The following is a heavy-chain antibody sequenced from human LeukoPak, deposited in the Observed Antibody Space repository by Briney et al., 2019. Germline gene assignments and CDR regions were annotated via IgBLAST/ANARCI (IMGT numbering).Heavy chain of an antibody. CDR1: GFTFSSYA. Sequence: GGSLRLSCAASGFTFSSYAMSWVRQAPGKGLEWVSAISGSGGSTYYADSVKGRFTISRDNSKNTLYLQMNSLRAEDTAVYYCAKGPGYYGSGSYYDYWGQGTLVTVSS. CDR2: ISGSGGST. V-gene: IGHV3-23*01. CDR3: AKGPGYYGSGSYYDY. J-gene: IGHJ4*02. D-gene: IGHD3-10*01.